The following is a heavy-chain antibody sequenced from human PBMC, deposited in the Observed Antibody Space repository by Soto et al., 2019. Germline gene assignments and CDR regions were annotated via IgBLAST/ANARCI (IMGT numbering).Heavy chain of an antibody. CDR1: GYGFTSYW. CDR3: ASGGSYLYAFDI. CDR2: IDPSDSYT. V-gene: IGHV5-10-1*01. Sequence: GESLKISCKGSGYGFTSYWVSWVRQMPGKGLEWMGRIDPSDSYTNYSPSFQGHVTISADKSISTAYLQWSSLKASDTAMYYCASGGSYLYAFDIWGQGTMVT. D-gene: IGHD2-15*01. J-gene: IGHJ3*02.